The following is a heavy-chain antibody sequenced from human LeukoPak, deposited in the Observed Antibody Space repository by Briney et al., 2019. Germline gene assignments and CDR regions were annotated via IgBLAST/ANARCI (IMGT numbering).Heavy chain of an antibody. CDR1: GFTFSSYW. J-gene: IGHJ4*02. Sequence: GGSLRLSCAASGFTFSSYWMSWVRQAPGKGLEWVANIKQDGSEKYYVDSVKGRFTISRDNAKNSLFLQMNSLRAEDTAVYYCARDPPYYYDTSGWDYWGQGTLVTVSS. CDR2: IKQDGSEK. CDR3: ARDPPYYYDTSGWDY. D-gene: IGHD3-22*01. V-gene: IGHV3-7*01.